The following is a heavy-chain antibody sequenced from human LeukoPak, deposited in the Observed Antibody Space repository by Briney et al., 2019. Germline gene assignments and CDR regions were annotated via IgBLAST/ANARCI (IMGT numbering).Heavy chain of an antibody. Sequence: PGGSLRLSCAASGFTFSSYSMNWVRQAPGKGLEWVSSISSSSSYIYYADSVKGRFTISRDNAKNSLYLQMNSLRAEDTAVYYCARSPSIAAAFNWFDPWGQGTLVTVSS. CDR1: GFTFSSYS. V-gene: IGHV3-21*01. D-gene: IGHD6-13*01. J-gene: IGHJ5*02. CDR2: ISSSSSYI. CDR3: ARSPSIAAAFNWFDP.